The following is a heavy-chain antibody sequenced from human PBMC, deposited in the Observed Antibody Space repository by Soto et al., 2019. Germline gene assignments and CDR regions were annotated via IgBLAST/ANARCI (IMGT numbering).Heavy chain of an antibody. J-gene: IGHJ3*02. D-gene: IGHD4-17*01. CDR1: GFTFSAYA. Sequence: EVQLLESGGGLVQPGGSLRIYCAASGFTFSAYAMSWVRQNPGKGLAWVSGISASRGRTDYADSVKGRFTIPSDNSTNTLYLQMTSLGAEDTAVYYCARDPNGDYVGGFEMWGQGTMVTVSS. V-gene: IGHV3-23*01. CDR2: ISASRGRT. CDR3: ARDPNGDYVGGFEM.